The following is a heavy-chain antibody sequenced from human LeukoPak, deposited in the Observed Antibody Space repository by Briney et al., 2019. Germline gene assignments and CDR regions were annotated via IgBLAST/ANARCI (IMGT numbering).Heavy chain of an antibody. Sequence: PGGSLRLFCAATGFTFRTYEMNWVRQAPGKGLEWVSYISSSGSTIYYADSVKGRFTISRDNAKNSLYLQMNRPRAEDTAVYYCARAEGYSGCDTLDCWGQGTLVTVSA. V-gene: IGHV3-48*03. CDR3: ARAEGYSGCDTLDC. CDR1: GFTFRTYE. CDR2: ISSSGSTI. J-gene: IGHJ4*02. D-gene: IGHD5-12*01.